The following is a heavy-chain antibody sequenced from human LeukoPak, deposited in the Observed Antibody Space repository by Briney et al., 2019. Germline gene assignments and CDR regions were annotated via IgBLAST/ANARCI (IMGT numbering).Heavy chain of an antibody. V-gene: IGHV3-30*04. CDR3: ARALITMVRGISDDAFDI. CDR1: GFTFSSYA. CDR2: ISYDGSNK. J-gene: IGHJ3*02. D-gene: IGHD3-10*01. Sequence: PGRSLRLSCAASGFTFSSYAMHWVRQAPGKGLEWVAVISYDGSNKYYADFVKGRFTISRDNSKNTLYLQMNSLRAEDTAVYYCARALITMVRGISDDAFDIWGQGTMVTVSS.